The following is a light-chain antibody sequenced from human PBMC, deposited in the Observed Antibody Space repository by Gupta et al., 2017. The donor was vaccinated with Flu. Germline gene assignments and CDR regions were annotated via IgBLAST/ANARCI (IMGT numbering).Light chain of an antibody. CDR3: QQYGSSLLT. V-gene: IGKV3-20*01. Sequence: QSPGTLSLSPGERATLSCRASQSVSSSYLAWYQQKPGQAPRLLIYGASSRATGIPDRFSGSGSGTDFTLTISRLEPEDFAVYYCQQYGSSLLTFGGGTKVEIK. CDR2: GAS. CDR1: QSVSSSY. J-gene: IGKJ4*01.